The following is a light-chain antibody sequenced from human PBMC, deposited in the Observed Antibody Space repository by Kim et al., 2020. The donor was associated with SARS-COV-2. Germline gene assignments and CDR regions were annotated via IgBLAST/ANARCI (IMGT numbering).Light chain of an antibody. V-gene: IGKV3-20*01. Sequence: SPGEGATLTCRASQSVRNNCLAWYQQKPGQAPRLLIYDASSRATGIPDRFSGSESGIDFTLTISRLQPEDFAVYYCHQYSSSRWTFGQGTKVDIK. CDR3: HQYSSSRWT. CDR2: DAS. CDR1: QSVRNNC. J-gene: IGKJ1*01.